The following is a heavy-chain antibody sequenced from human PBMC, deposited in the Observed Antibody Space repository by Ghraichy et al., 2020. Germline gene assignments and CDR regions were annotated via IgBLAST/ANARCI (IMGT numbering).Heavy chain of an antibody. V-gene: IGHV3-21*01. J-gene: IGHJ3*02. D-gene: IGHD6-13*01. CDR2: INSISNYI. Sequence: VSSINSISNYIYYADSVKGRFTISRDNAKNSLYLQMNSLRVEDTAVYYCARGVSDSGSWYVSASDIWG. CDR3: ARGVSDSGSWYVSASDI.